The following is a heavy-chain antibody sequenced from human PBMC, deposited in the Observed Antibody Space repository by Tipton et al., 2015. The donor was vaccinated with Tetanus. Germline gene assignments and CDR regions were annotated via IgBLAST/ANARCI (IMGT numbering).Heavy chain of an antibody. CDR1: GGSISSDDYY. CDR2: IYSSGGT. J-gene: IGHJ4*01. V-gene: IGHV4-30-4*01. CDR3: GRGTDAYKSGNY. D-gene: IGHD5-24*01. Sequence: TLSLTCTVSGGSISSDDYYWSWIRQPPGKGLEWIGYIYSSGGTYDNPSLRSRVSMSVDTSKSQFSLKLSSVTAADSALYFCGRGTDAYKSGNYWGQGTLVTVSS.